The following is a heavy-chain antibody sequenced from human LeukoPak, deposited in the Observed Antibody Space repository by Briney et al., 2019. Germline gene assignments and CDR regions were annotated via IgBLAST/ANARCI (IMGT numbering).Heavy chain of an antibody. CDR2: INPNSGGT. CDR1: GYTFSDYY. J-gene: IGHJ4*01. D-gene: IGHD6-13*01. V-gene: IGHV1-2*02. CDR3: ARGGVRTAASSLGY. Sequence: ASVKVSCKASGYTFSDYYLHWVRQAPGQGLEWMGWINPNSGGTNFAQKFRGRVTMTRDTSITTAYVELTRLKSDDTAVYYCARGGVRTAASSLGYWGQGTLVTVSS.